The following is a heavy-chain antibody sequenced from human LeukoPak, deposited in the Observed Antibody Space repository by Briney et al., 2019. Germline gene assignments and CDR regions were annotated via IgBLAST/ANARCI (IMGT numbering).Heavy chain of an antibody. D-gene: IGHD6-19*01. CDR2: IPYDGSNK. CDR3: ANLAGAVAGEFDAFDI. J-gene: IGHJ3*02. Sequence: GGSLRLSCAASGFTFSSYGMHLVRQAPGKGLEWVAVIPYDGSNKYYADSVKGRFTISRDNSKNTLYLQMNSLRAEDTAVYYCANLAGAVAGEFDAFDIWGQGTMVTVSS. CDR1: GFTFSSYG. V-gene: IGHV3-30*18.